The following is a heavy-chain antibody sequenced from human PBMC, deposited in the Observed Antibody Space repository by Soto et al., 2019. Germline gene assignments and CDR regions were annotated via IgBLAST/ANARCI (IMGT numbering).Heavy chain of an antibody. Sequence: LKISCKGSGYSFTSYWIGWVRQMPGKGLEWMGIIYPGDSDTRYSPSFQGQVTISADKSISTAYLQWSSLKASDTAMYYCARLDYYDSSGYLIFGDYWGQGTLVTVSS. CDR1: GYSFTSYW. CDR3: ARLDYYDSSGYLIFGDY. J-gene: IGHJ4*02. CDR2: IYPGDSDT. V-gene: IGHV5-51*01. D-gene: IGHD3-22*01.